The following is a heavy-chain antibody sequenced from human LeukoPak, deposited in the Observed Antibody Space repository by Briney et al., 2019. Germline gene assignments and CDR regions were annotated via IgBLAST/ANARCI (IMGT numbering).Heavy chain of an antibody. CDR2: IYYSGST. Sequence: SETLSLTCTVSGGSISSYYWSWIRQPPGKGLEWIGYIYYSGSTNYNPSPKSRVTISVDTSKNQFSLKLSSVTAADTAVYYCASSSLYYYDSSGGFDYWGQGTLVTVSS. CDR3: ASSSLYYYDSSGGFDY. J-gene: IGHJ4*02. CDR1: GGSISSYY. V-gene: IGHV4-59*01. D-gene: IGHD3-22*01.